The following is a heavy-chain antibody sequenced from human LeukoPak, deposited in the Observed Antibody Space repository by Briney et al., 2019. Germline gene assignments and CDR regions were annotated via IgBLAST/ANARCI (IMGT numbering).Heavy chain of an antibody. J-gene: IGHJ4*02. D-gene: IGHD3-22*01. CDR3: ARYSSAQTFDY. CDR2: IYGSGST. V-gene: IGHV4-38-2*01. Sequence: SETLSLTCAVSGYSISSGYYWGWIRQPPAKGLEWIGSIYGSGSTSFNPSLKSRVTISVDTSQSQFSLNLTSVTAADTAVYYCARYSSAQTFDYWGQGTLVTVSS. CDR1: GYSISSGYY.